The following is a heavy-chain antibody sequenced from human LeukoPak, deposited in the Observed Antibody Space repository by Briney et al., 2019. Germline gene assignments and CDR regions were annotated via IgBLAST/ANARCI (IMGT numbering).Heavy chain of an antibody. CDR1: GGSISSSSYY. Sequence: SETLSLTCTVSGGSISSSSYYWGWTRQPPGKGLWWIGCIYYSGSTYYNPSLKSRVTISVDTSKNQFSLKLSSVTAAGTAVYYCPRLAYDILTGYYPGFDYWGQGTLVTVSS. CDR3: PRLAYDILTGYYPGFDY. V-gene: IGHV4-39*01. D-gene: IGHD3-9*01. CDR2: IYYSGST. J-gene: IGHJ4*02.